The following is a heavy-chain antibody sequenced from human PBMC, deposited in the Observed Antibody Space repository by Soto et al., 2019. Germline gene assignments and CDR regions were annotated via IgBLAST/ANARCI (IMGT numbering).Heavy chain of an antibody. CDR3: AGGVMYSGSYHD. CDR2: ISNSGSTI. CDR1: GFTFSSHE. J-gene: IGHJ4*02. D-gene: IGHD1-26*01. V-gene: IGHV3-48*03. Sequence: EVQLVESGGALVQPGGSLRLSCATSGFTFSSHEMAWVRQAPGKGLEWISYISNSGSTIKYADSVKGRFTISRDNAKDSLSLQMNSLRAEDTAVYYCAGGVMYSGSYHDWGQGTLVTVSS.